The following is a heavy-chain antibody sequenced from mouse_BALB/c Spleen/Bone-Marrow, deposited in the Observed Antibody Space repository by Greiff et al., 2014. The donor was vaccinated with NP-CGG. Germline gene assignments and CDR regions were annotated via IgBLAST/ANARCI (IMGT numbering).Heavy chain of an antibody. CDR1: GYSITSDYA. CDR2: ISYSGST. J-gene: IGHJ1*01. Sequence: VQLQQPGPGLVKPSQSLSLTCTVTGYSITSDYAWNWIRQFPGNKLEWMGYISYSGSTTYNPSLKSRISITRDTSKNQFFLQLNSVTTEDTTTYYCVKNYGSSLHRYFDVWGAGTTVTVSS. V-gene: IGHV3-2*02. CDR3: VKNYGSSLHRYFDV. D-gene: IGHD1-1*01.